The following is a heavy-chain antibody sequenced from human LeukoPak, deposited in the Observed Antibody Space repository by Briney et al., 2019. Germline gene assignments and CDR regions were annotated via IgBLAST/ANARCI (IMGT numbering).Heavy chain of an antibody. D-gene: IGHD3-3*01. Sequence: SETLSLTCTVSGGSISSCYWSWIRQPAGKGLGWIGRIYTSGSTNYNPSLKSRVTMSVDTSKNQFSLKLSSVTAADTAVYYCAREGYDFWSGYGYYYGMDVWGQGTTVTVSS. CDR1: GGSISSCY. V-gene: IGHV4-4*07. J-gene: IGHJ6*02. CDR3: AREGYDFWSGYGYYYGMDV. CDR2: IYTSGST.